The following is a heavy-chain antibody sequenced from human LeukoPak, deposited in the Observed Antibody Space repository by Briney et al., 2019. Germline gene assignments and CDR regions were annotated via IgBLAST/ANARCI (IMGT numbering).Heavy chain of an antibody. Sequence: GRSLRLSCAASGFTFSSYGMHWVRQAPGKGLEWVAVISYDGSNKYYADSVKGRFTISRDNSKNTLYLQMNSLRAEDTAVYYCARTVHGYFDYWGQGTLVTVSS. J-gene: IGHJ4*02. CDR2: ISYDGSNK. CDR3: ARTVHGYFDY. V-gene: IGHV3-30*03. D-gene: IGHD4-11*01. CDR1: GFTFSSYG.